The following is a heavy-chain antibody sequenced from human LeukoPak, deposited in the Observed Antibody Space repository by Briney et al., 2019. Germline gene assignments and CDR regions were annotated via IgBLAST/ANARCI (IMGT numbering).Heavy chain of an antibody. V-gene: IGHV3-30*02. J-gene: IGHJ4*02. CDR1: GFSFSTSA. CDR3: AKDLVGGWGFDY. Sequence: QAGGSLRLSCAASGFSFSTSAMHWVRRAPGKWLEWVAFIRYDGSNKYYADSVKGRFTISRDTSKNTLYLQMNGLRDEDAAVYYCAKDLVGGWGFDYWGQGTLVTVSS. D-gene: IGHD2-21*01. CDR2: IRYDGSNK.